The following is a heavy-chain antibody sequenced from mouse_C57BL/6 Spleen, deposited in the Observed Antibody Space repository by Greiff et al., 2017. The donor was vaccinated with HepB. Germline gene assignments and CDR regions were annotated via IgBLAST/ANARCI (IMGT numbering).Heavy chain of an antibody. CDR1: GFSLTSYG. CDR3: AKSRTGTYYFDY. Sequence: VKLVESGPGLVQPSQSLSITCTVSGFSLTSYGVHWVRQSPGKGLEWLGVIWRGGSTDYNAAFMSRLSITKDNSKSQVFFKMNSLQADDTAIYYCAKSRTGTYYFDYWGQGTTLTVSS. CDR2: IWRGGST. V-gene: IGHV2-5*01. D-gene: IGHD4-1*01. J-gene: IGHJ2*01.